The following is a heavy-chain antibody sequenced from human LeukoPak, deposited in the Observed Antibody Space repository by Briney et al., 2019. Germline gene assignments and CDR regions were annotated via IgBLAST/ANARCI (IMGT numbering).Heavy chain of an antibody. Sequence: SETLSLTCTVSGGSISSRSYYWGWIRQTPGKGLEWIGNIYYSGSTYYNPSLKSRVTISVDTSKNQFSLKLSSVTAADTAVYYCARDRNSGWYGAFDYWGQGTLVTVSS. CDR2: IYYSGST. CDR1: GGSISSRSYY. D-gene: IGHD6-19*01. V-gene: IGHV4-39*02. J-gene: IGHJ4*02. CDR3: ARDRNSGWYGAFDY.